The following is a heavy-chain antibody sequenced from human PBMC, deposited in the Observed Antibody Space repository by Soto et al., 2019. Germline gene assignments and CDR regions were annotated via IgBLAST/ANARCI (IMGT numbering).Heavy chain of an antibody. CDR3: ARDLVGATVLGGITNDY. V-gene: IGHV1-18*01. J-gene: IGHJ4*02. Sequence: QVQLVQSGAEVKKPGASVKVSCKASGYTFTSYGISWVRQAPGQGLEWMGWISAYNGNTNYAQKLQGRVTMTTDTATSXXYMELRSLRSDDTAVYYCARDLVGATVLGGITNDYWGQGTLVTVSS. CDR1: GYTFTSYG. D-gene: IGHD1-26*01. CDR2: ISAYNGNT.